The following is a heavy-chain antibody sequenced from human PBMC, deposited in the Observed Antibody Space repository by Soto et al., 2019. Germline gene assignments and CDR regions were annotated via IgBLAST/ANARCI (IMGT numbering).Heavy chain of an antibody. CDR3: ARDNSPYYFDY. Sequence: GGSLRLSCAASGFTFSSYSMNWVRQAPGKGLEWVSYIRSSSSIYYADSVKGRLTISRDNAKSSLYLQMNSLRDEDTAVYYCARDNSPYYFDYWGQGXLVTVSS. D-gene: IGHD2-21*01. V-gene: IGHV3-48*02. J-gene: IGHJ4*02. CDR1: GFTFSSYS. CDR2: IRSSSSI.